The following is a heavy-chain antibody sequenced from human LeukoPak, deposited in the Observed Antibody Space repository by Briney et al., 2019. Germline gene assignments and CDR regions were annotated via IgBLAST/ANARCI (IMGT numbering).Heavy chain of an antibody. J-gene: IGHJ3*02. Sequence: SETLSLTCTVSGGSISSGSYYWNWIRQPAGEGLEWIGRIYTSGSTNYNPSLKSRVTISVDTSKNQFSLKLSSVTAADTAVYYCASLSGRGDGYNYVLGAFDIWGQGTMVTVSS. CDR3: ASLSGRGDGYNYVLGAFDI. CDR2: IYTSGST. V-gene: IGHV4-61*02. CDR1: GGSISSGSYY. D-gene: IGHD5-24*01.